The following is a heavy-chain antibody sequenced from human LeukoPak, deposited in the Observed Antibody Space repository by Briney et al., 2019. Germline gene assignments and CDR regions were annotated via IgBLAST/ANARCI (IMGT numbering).Heavy chain of an antibody. Sequence: PSETLSLTCTVSGGSISSSSYYWGWIRQPPGKGLEWIGSIYYSGSTYYNPSLKSRVTISVDTSKNQFSLKLSSVTAADTAVYYCARGEMRNGYSEAAFDIWGQGTMVTVSS. V-gene: IGHV4-39*01. CDR3: ARGEMRNGYSEAAFDI. J-gene: IGHJ3*02. CDR2: IYYSGST. CDR1: GGSISSSSYY. D-gene: IGHD5-24*01.